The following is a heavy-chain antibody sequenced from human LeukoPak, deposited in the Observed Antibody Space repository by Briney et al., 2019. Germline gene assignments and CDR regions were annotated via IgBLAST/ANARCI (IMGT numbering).Heavy chain of an antibody. D-gene: IGHD5-24*01. V-gene: IGHV4-30-2*01. CDR2: IYHSGST. J-gene: IGHJ2*01. CDR3: ARGGYNSRYFDL. CDR1: GGSISSGGYS. Sequence: PSETLSLTCAVSGGSISSGGYSWSWIRQPPGKGLEWIGYIYHSGSTYYNPSLKSRVTISVDRSKNQFSLKVSSVTAADTAVYYCARGGYNSRYFDLWGRGTLVTVSS.